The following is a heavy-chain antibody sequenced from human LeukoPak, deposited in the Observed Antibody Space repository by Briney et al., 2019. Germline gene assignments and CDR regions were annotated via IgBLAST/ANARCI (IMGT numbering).Heavy chain of an antibody. V-gene: IGHV4-34*01. J-gene: IGHJ4*02. D-gene: IGHD6-13*01. CDR3: ARGLIRGYSSSWSRGNYFDY. CDR1: GFTFSSYA. Sequence: GSLRLSCAASGFTFSSYAMSCVRQAPGKGLEWIGEINHSGSTNYNPSLKSRVTISVDTSKNQFSLKLSSVTAADTAVYYCARGLIRGYSSSWSRGNYFDYWGQGTLVTVSS. CDR2: INHSGST.